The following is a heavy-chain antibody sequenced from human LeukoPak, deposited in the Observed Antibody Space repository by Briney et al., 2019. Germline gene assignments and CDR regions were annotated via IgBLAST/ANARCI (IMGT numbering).Heavy chain of an antibody. J-gene: IGHJ4*02. Sequence: GGSLRLSCAASGFTFSTYAMNWVRQAPGKGLEWVAVISDDGRHNYYADSVKGRFTISRDNAKNSLYLQMNSLRAEDTAVYYCAREGYSSTYFDYWGQGTLVTVSS. CDR1: GFTFSTYA. CDR2: ISDDGRHN. D-gene: IGHD4-23*01. CDR3: AREGYSSTYFDY. V-gene: IGHV3-30*04.